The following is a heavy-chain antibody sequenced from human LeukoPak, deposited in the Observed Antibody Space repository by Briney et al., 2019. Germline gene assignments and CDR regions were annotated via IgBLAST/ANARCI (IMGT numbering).Heavy chain of an antibody. CDR3: ANDQGLHLGIDY. J-gene: IGHJ4*02. CDR1: VFTFRRNA. Sequence: GGSLRLSRADSVFTFRRNAMHGVGQAPGKGLEGVAVISFDGGDKYYADSVKSRFTISRDNSKNTLDLQMNSVRTEDTAGYYCANDQGLHLGIDYWGQGPRVTVSS. CDR2: ISFDGGDK. D-gene: IGHD5-18*01. V-gene: IGHV3-30*18.